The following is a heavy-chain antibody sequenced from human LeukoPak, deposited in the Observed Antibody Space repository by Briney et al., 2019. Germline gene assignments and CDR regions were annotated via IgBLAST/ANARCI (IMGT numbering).Heavy chain of an antibody. CDR2: INPNSGGT. V-gene: IGHV1-2*02. J-gene: IGHJ4*02. D-gene: IGHD3-10*01. Sequence: ASVKVSCKASGYTFTGYYMYWVRQAPGQGLEWMGWINPNSGGTNFAQKFQGRVTLTRDTSISTAYMELTSLRSDDTAIYYCARGGDGSESYYFIWGQGTLVTVYS. CDR1: GYTFTGYY. CDR3: ARGGDGSESYYFI.